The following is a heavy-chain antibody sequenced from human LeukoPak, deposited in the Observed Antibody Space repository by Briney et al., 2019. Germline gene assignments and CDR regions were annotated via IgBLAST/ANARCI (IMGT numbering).Heavy chain of an antibody. V-gene: IGHV3-7*01. Sequence: GGSLRLSCVVSGFTFSLYWMNWVRQAPGKGLEWVANIKQDGSEEYYVDSVKGRFAISRDNAKNSLYLQMNSLRVEDTAVYYCARGGGIWGQGTMVTVSS. CDR1: GFTFSLYW. D-gene: IGHD2-15*01. J-gene: IGHJ3*02. CDR2: IKQDGSEE. CDR3: ARGGGI.